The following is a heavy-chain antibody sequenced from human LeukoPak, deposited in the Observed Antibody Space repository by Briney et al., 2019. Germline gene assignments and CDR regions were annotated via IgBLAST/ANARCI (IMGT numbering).Heavy chain of an antibody. D-gene: IGHD5-18*01. V-gene: IGHV1-18*01. CDR2: ISAYNGNT. Sequence: ASVKVSCKASSYTFTSYGISWVRQAPGQGLEWMGWISAYNGNTNYAQKLQGRVTMTTDTSTSTAYMELRSLRSDDTAVYYCARWRGYSYGDNWFDPWGQGTLVTVSS. CDR1: SYTFTSYG. CDR3: ARWRGYSYGDNWFDP. J-gene: IGHJ5*02.